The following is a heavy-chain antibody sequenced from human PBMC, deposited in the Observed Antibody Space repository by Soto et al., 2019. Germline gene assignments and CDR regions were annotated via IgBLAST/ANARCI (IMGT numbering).Heavy chain of an antibody. V-gene: IGHV3-30*18. J-gene: IGHJ4*02. CDR3: AKETRYCTNGVCRNNPDY. CDR2: ISYDGSNK. Sequence: GGSLRLSCAASGFTFSSYGMHWVRQAPGKGLEWVAVISYDGSNKYYADSVKGRFTISRDNSKNTLYLQMNSLRAEDTAVYYCAKETRYCTNGVCRNNPDYWGQGTLVTVSS. D-gene: IGHD2-8*01. CDR1: GFTFSSYG.